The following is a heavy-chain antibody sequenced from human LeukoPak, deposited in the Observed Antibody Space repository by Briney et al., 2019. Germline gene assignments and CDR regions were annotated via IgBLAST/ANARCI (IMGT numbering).Heavy chain of an antibody. Sequence: QPGGSLRLSCAASGFTFSSYAMHWVRQAPGKGLEWVAVISYDGSNKYYADSVKGRFTISRDNSKNTLYLQMNSLRAEDTAVYYCAREHYDILTGNADAFDIWGQGTMVTVSS. J-gene: IGHJ3*02. D-gene: IGHD3-9*01. CDR1: GFTFSSYA. CDR3: AREHYDILTGNADAFDI. CDR2: ISYDGSNK. V-gene: IGHV3-30*04.